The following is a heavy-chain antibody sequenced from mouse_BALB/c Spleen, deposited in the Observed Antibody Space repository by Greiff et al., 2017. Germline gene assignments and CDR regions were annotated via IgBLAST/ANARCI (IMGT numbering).Heavy chain of an antibody. D-gene: IGHD2-4*01. CDR3: ARGLYYDYWYFDV. J-gene: IGHJ1*01. CDR1: GFTFSSYA. Sequence: EVMLVESGGGLVKPGGSLKLSCAASGFTFSSYAMSWVHQTPEKRLEWVASISSGGSTYYPDSVKGRFTISRDNARNILYLQMSSLRSEDTAMYYCARGLYYDYWYFDVWGAGTTVTVSS. CDR2: ISSGGST. V-gene: IGHV5-6-5*01.